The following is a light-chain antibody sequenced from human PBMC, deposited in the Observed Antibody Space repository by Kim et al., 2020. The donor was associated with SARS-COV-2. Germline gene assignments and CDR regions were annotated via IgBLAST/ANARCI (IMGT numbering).Light chain of an antibody. J-gene: IGKJ3*01. V-gene: IGKV1-27*01. CDR3: QKYNSAPFT. Sequence: ASLGDSVTIACRASQDIGSYLAWGQQKPGKVPKLPIETASILQSGVPSRFSGSGTGTEFTLTISSLQPEDVAIYYCQKYNSAPFTFGPGTKVDIK. CDR1: QDIGSY. CDR2: TAS.